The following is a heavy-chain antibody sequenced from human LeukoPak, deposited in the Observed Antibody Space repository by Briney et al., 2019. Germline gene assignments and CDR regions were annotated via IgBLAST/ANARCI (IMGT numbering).Heavy chain of an antibody. J-gene: IGHJ6*02. D-gene: IGHD3-10*01. Sequence: GGYLRLSCAASGFTFDDYAMHWVRQAPGKGLEWVSGISWNSGSIGYADSVKGRFTISRDNAKNSLYLQMNSLRAEDTALYYCAKDLQGSGRYYYGMDVWGQGTTVTVSS. CDR1: GFTFDDYA. V-gene: IGHV3-9*01. CDR2: ISWNSGSI. CDR3: AKDLQGSGRYYYGMDV.